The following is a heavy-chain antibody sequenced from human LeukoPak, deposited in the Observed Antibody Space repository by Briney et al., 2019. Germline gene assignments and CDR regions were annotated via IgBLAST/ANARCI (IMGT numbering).Heavy chain of an antibody. CDR3: ARGRGYSSSWYNY. CDR2: INPNGGGT. D-gene: IGHD6-13*01. Sequence: ASVKVSCKASGYTFTGYYMHWVRQAPGQGLEWMGWINPNGGGTNYAQKFQGRVTMTRDTSISTAYMELSRLRSDDTAVYYCARGRGYSSSWYNYWGQGTLVTVSS. V-gene: IGHV1-2*02. CDR1: GYTFTGYY. J-gene: IGHJ4*02.